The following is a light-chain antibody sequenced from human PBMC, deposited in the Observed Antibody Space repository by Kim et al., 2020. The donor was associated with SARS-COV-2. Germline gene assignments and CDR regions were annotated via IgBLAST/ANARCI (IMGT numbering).Light chain of an antibody. J-gene: IGKJ1*01. Sequence: DIVMTQSPLSLPVTPGEPASISCRSSQSLLHSNGYNYLDWYLQKPGQSPQLLIYLGSNRASGVPDRFSGSGSGTDFTLKISRVEAEDVGVYYCMQAPQTFGQGTKVDIK. CDR2: LGS. CDR3: MQAPQT. V-gene: IGKV2-28*01. CDR1: QSLLHSNGYNY.